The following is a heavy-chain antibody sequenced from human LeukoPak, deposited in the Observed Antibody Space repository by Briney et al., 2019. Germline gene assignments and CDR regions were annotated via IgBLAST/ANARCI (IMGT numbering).Heavy chain of an antibody. CDR2: ISYDGSNK. Sequence: PGGSLRLSCAASGFTFSSYAMHWVRQAPGKGLEWVAVISYDGSNKYYADSVKGRFTISRDNSKNTLYLQMNSLRAEDTAVYYCARDLWARIAVAGGGVDYWGQGTLVTVSS. J-gene: IGHJ4*02. D-gene: IGHD6-19*01. CDR3: ARDLWARIAVAGGGVDY. CDR1: GFTFSSYA. V-gene: IGHV3-30*04.